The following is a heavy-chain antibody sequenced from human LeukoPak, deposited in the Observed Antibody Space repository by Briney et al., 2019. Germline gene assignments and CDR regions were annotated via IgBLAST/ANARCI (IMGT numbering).Heavy chain of an antibody. V-gene: IGHV1-69*01. CDR1: GGTFISYA. Sequence: GSSVKVSCKASGGTFISYAISWVRQAPGQGREWMGGIIPIFGTANYAPKFQGRVTITADESTSTAYMELSSLRSEDTAVYYCARDRMTTVTNFDYWGQGTLVTVSS. CDR3: ARDRMTTVTNFDY. J-gene: IGHJ4*02. CDR2: IIPIFGTA. D-gene: IGHD4-17*01.